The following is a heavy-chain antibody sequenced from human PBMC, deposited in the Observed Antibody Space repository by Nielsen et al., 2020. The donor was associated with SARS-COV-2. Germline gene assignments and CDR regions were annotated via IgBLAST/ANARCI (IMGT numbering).Heavy chain of an antibody. Sequence: GESLKISCAASGFTFRNYGMNWVRQAPGQGLVWVSHINPDESKTTYADSVKGRFTISRDNAKNTLYLQMNSLRAEDTAVYYCARLWDDGYYFDTGPYDYWGQGTLVTVSS. D-gene: IGHD3-22*01. CDR3: ARLWDDGYYFDTGPYDY. CDR2: INPDESKT. CDR1: GFTFRNYG. V-gene: IGHV3-74*03. J-gene: IGHJ4*02.